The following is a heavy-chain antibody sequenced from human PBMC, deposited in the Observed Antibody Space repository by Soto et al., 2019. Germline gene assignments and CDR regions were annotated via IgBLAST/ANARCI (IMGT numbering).Heavy chain of an antibody. CDR3: ASGSYREYYFDY. Sequence: SVKVSCKASGGTFSSYAISWVRQAPGQGLEWMGGIIPIFGTANYAQKFQGRVTITADESTSTAYMELSSLRSEDTAVYYCASGSYREYYFDYWGQGTLVTVSS. D-gene: IGHD1-26*01. J-gene: IGHJ4*02. CDR2: IIPIFGTA. CDR1: GGTFSSYA. V-gene: IGHV1-69*13.